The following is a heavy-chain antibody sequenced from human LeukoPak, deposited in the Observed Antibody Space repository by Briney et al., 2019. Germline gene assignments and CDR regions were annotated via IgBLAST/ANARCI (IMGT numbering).Heavy chain of an antibody. D-gene: IGHD6-13*01. CDR1: GYTFTGYY. Sequence: ASVKVSCKASGYTFTGYYMYWVRQAPGQGLEWMGWINPNSGGTNYAQKFQGWVTMARDTSISTAYMELSRLRSDDTAVYYCARYRAAAAHSGKYGMDVWGQGTTVTVS. J-gene: IGHJ6*02. V-gene: IGHV1-2*04. CDR2: INPNSGGT. CDR3: ARYRAAAAHSGKYGMDV.